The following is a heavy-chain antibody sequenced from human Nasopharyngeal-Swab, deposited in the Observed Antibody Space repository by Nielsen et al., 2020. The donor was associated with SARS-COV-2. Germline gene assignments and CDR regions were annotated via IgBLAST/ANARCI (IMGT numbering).Heavy chain of an antibody. J-gene: IGHJ4*02. CDR1: GFTFSAYW. Sequence: GGSLRLSCTASGFTFSAYWMYWVRQAPGKGLVWVSRINSDGSNTAYADSVKGRFTISRDNAKNSLYLQMNSLRAEDTAVYYCASLYYDILTGYPGDYFDYWGQGTLVTVSS. D-gene: IGHD3-9*01. CDR3: ASLYYDILTGYPGDYFDY. V-gene: IGHV3-74*01. CDR2: INSDGSNT.